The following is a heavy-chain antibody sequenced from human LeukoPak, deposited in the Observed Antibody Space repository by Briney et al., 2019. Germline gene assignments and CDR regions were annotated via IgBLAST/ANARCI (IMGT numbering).Heavy chain of an antibody. CDR2: IIPIFGTA. CDR1: GGTFTSYA. V-gene: IGHV1-69*05. Sequence: SVKVSCKASGGTFTSYAISWVRQAPGQGLEWMGGIIPIFGTANYAQKFQGRVTITTNESTSTAYMELSSLRSEDTAVYYCARVDLSSPRAYYDSSGYYPWWGQGTLVTV. D-gene: IGHD3-22*01. J-gene: IGHJ4*02. CDR3: ARVDLSSPRAYYDSSGYYPW.